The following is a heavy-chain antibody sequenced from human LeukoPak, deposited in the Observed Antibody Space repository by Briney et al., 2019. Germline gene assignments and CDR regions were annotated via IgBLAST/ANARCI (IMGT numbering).Heavy chain of an antibody. V-gene: IGHV1-46*01. CDR2: INPSGGST. D-gene: IGHD5-12*01. CDR1: GYTFTSYY. J-gene: IGHJ6*03. Sequence: ASVKLSCKPSGYTFTSYYVHWVPRAPGQGLKWRGIINPSGGSTGYAQKFQGRVTMTRDMSTSTVYMELSSLRSEDTAVYYCASYSGYDQGYYYYYMDVWGKGTTVTVSS. CDR3: ASYSGYDQGYYYYYMDV.